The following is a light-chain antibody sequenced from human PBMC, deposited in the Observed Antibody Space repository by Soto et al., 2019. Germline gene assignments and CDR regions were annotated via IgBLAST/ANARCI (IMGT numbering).Light chain of an antibody. J-gene: IGLJ1*01. CDR1: SSDVGSYNL. CDR2: EGS. V-gene: IGLV2-23*01. Sequence: QSALTQPASVSGSPGQSITISCTGTSSDVGSYNLVSWYQQHPGKAPKLMIYEGSKRPSGVSNRFSGSKSGNTASLTISGLQAEDEADYYCCSYAGSSTLYVLGT. CDR3: CSYAGSSTLYV.